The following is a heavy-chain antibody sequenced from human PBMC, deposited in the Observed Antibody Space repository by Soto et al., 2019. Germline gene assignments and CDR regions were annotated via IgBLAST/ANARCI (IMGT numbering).Heavy chain of an antibody. CDR3: AAISWIYYYGMDV. J-gene: IGHJ6*02. V-gene: IGHV4-31*03. D-gene: IGHD6-13*01. Sequence: SETLSLTCTVSGGSISSGGYYWSWIRQHPGKGLEWIGYIYYSGSTYYNPSLKSRVTISVDTSKNQFSLKLSSVTAADTAVYYCAAISWIYYYGMDVWGQGTTVTVS. CDR2: IYYSGST. CDR1: GGSISSGGYY.